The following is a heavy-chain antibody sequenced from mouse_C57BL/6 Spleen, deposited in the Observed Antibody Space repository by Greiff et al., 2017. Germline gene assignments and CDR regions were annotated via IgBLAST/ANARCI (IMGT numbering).Heavy chain of an antibody. D-gene: IGHD3-2*02. CDR1: GYTFTSYW. CDR3: ARRQLRAMDY. Sequence: QVQLQQPGAELVKPGASVKLSCKASGYTFTSYWMQWVKQRPGQGLEWIGEIDPSDSYTNYNQKFKGKATLTVDTSSSTAYMQLSSLTSEDSAVYYWARRQLRAMDYWGQGTSVTVSS. J-gene: IGHJ4*01. V-gene: IGHV1-50*01. CDR2: IDPSDSYT.